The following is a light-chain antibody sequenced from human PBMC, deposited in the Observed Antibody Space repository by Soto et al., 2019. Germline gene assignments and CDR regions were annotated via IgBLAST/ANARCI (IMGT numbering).Light chain of an antibody. CDR2: SNN. J-gene: IGLJ2*01. CDR1: SSNIGSNY. V-gene: IGLV1-47*02. CDR3: AAWDDSLSGHVV. Sequence: QSVLTQPPSASGTPGQRVTISCSGSSSNIGSNYVYWYQQLPGTAPKLLIFSNNQRPSGVPDRFSGSKSGTSASLAISGLRSEDEADYYGAAWDDSLSGHVVFGGGTKVTVL.